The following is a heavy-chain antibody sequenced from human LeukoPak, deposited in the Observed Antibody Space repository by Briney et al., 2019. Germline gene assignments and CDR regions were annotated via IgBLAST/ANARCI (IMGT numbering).Heavy chain of an antibody. D-gene: IGHD4-17*01. CDR3: ARPDYGDYRFVY. J-gene: IGHJ4*02. V-gene: IGHV4-59*01. Sequence: SETLSLTYTVSGGSISSYYWSWVRHPPGKRLEWIGYIYYSGSTNYNPSLKSRVTISVDTSKKQFSLRLSSVTAADTAVYYCARPDYGDYRFVYWGQGTLVTVSS. CDR2: IYYSGST. CDR1: GGSISSYY.